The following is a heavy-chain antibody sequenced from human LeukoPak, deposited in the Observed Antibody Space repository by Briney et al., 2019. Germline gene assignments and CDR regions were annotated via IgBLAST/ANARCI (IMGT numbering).Heavy chain of an antibody. Sequence: ASMKVSCKASGYTFTTYDINWVRQATGQGLEWMGWMNPNSGNTGYAQKFQGRVTMTRNTSISTAYMELSSLRSEDTAVYYCATYSSSSGPLGYWGQGTLVTVSS. CDR1: GYTFTTYD. D-gene: IGHD6-6*01. CDR3: ATYSSSSGPLGY. V-gene: IGHV1-8*01. J-gene: IGHJ4*02. CDR2: MNPNSGNT.